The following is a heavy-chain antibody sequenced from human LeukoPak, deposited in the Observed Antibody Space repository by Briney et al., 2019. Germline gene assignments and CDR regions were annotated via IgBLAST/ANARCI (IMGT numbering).Heavy chain of an antibody. V-gene: IGHV3-30*14. CDR2: ISYDGSNK. Sequence: GGSLRLSCAASGFTFSSYAMHWVRQAPGKGLEWVAVISYDGSNKYYADSVKGRFTVSRDNSKNTVYLQMNSLRTEDTAVYYCARDAGAGGYEQWGQGTLVTVSS. D-gene: IGHD2-8*02. CDR3: ARDAGAGGYEQ. J-gene: IGHJ4*02. CDR1: GFTFSSYA.